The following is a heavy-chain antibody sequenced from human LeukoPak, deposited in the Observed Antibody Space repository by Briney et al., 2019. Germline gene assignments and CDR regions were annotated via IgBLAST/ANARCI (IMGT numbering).Heavy chain of an antibody. Sequence: GGSLRLSCAASGFTFSSYAMSWVRQAPGKGLEWVSAISGSGGSTYYADSVKGRFTISRDNSKNTLYLQMNSLGAEDTAVYYCAKAGGKYSSSWYEDYWGQGTLVTVSS. V-gene: IGHV3-23*01. CDR3: AKAGGKYSSSWYEDY. D-gene: IGHD6-13*01. CDR2: ISGSGGST. J-gene: IGHJ4*02. CDR1: GFTFSSYA.